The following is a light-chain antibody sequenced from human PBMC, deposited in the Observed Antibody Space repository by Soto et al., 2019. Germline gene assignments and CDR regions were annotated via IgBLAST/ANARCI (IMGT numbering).Light chain of an antibody. CDR2: EVS. J-gene: IGLJ1*01. CDR3: ILYTNGTTLV. CDR1: NSDVGDYDY. Sequence: QSALTQPASVSGSPGQSITISCTGTNSDVGDYDYVSWYQQHPGKAPKLIIYEVSNRPSGVSNRFSGSKSGNKASLTVSGLQAEDEADYYCILYTNGTTLVFGTGTKVTLL. V-gene: IGLV2-14*01.